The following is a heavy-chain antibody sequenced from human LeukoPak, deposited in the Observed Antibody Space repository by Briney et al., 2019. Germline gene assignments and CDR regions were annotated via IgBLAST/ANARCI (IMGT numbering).Heavy chain of an antibody. J-gene: IGHJ4*02. CDR1: GGSISSYY. D-gene: IGHD6-13*01. Sequence: SETLSLTCTVSGGSISSYYWSWIRQPPGKGLEWIGYIYYSGSTNYNPSLKSRVTISVGTSKDQFSLKLSSVTAADTAVYYCAREARYSSSWYVGGYFDYWGQGTLVTVSS. CDR2: IYYSGST. CDR3: AREARYSSSWYVGGYFDY. V-gene: IGHV4-59*01.